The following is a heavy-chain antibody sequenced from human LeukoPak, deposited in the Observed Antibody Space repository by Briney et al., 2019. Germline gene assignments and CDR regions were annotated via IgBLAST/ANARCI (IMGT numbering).Heavy chain of an antibody. J-gene: IGHJ3*02. CDR2: IYSDGSRT. V-gene: IGHV3-74*01. CDR3: SRAGIGGAFDI. D-gene: IGHD3-10*01. Sequence: GGSLRLSCAASGFTFSSHWMHWVRQAPGKGLVWVSRIYSDGSRTTYANSVKGRFTISGDNAKNTLYLHMNSLRAEDTAVYYCSRAGIGGAFDIWGQGTMVTVSS. CDR1: GFTFSSHW.